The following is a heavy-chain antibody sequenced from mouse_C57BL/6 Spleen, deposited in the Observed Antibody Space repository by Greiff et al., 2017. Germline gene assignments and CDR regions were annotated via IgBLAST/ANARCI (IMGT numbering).Heavy chain of an antibody. CDR2: IRSKSSNYAT. D-gene: IGHD1-1*01. J-gene: IGHJ4*01. Sequence: EVQGVESGGGLVQPKGSLKLSCAASGFTFNTYAMHWVRQAPGKGLEWVARIRSKSSNYATYYADSVKDRFTISRDDSQSMLYLQMNNLKTEDTAMYYCVRGGLHGSPYYYAMDYWGQGTSVTVSS. CDR1: GFTFNTYA. CDR3: VRGGLHGSPYYYAMDY. V-gene: IGHV10-3*01.